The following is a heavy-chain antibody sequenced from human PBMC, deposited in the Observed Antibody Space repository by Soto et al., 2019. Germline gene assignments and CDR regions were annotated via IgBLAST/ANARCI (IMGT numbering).Heavy chain of an antibody. Sequence: QVQLVQSGAEVKKPGSSVKVSCKASGGTFSSYTISWVRQAPGQGLEWMGRIIPILGIANYAQKFQGRVTITADKATSTANMELSSLRSQDTAVYYGARAGIYSYGRTPLDPWGQGTLVTVSS. D-gene: IGHD5-18*01. V-gene: IGHV1-69*02. CDR1: GGTFSSYT. CDR3: ARAGIYSYGRTPLDP. J-gene: IGHJ5*02. CDR2: IIPILGIA.